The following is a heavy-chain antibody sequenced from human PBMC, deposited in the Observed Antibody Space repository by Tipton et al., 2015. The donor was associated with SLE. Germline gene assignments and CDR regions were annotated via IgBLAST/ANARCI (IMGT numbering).Heavy chain of an antibody. J-gene: IGHJ4*02. CDR1: GFTVSSNY. V-gene: IGHV3-66*01. CDR3: ARSSDGDNFDY. CDR2: IYSGGGT. D-gene: IGHD4-17*01. Sequence: SLRLSCAASGFTVSSNYMSWVRQAPGKGLEWVSVIYSGGGTYYADSVKGRFTISRDNSKNTLYLQMNSLRAEDTAVYYCARSSDGDNFDYWGQGTLVTVSS.